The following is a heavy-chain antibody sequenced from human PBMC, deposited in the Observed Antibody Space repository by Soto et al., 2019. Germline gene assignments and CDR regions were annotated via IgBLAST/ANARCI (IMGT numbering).Heavy chain of an antibody. D-gene: IGHD2-15*01. CDR2: ISGSTTYI. CDR3: AREYCSGSNCYDFDY. Sequence: PGGSLRLSCAASGFTFTDYSMNWVCQAPGKGLEWVSSISGSTTYIFYADSVKGRFTISRDNAKNSLSLQMNSLRAEDTAVYYCAREYCSGSNCYDFDYWGQGTLVTVSS. J-gene: IGHJ4*02. CDR1: GFTFTDYS. V-gene: IGHV3-21*01.